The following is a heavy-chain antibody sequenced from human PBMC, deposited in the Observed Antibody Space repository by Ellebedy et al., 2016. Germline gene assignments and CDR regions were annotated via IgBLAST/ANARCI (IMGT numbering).Heavy chain of an antibody. CDR2: ISGSGGST. D-gene: IGHD3-9*01. V-gene: IGHV3-23*01. Sequence: GGSLRLSXAASGFTFSSYAMSWVRQAPGKGLEWVSAISGSGGSTYYADSVKGRFTISRDNSKNTLYLQMNSLRAEDTAVYYCAKSMDYDILTGYSRGFDYWGQGTLVTVSS. J-gene: IGHJ4*02. CDR1: GFTFSSYA. CDR3: AKSMDYDILTGYSRGFDY.